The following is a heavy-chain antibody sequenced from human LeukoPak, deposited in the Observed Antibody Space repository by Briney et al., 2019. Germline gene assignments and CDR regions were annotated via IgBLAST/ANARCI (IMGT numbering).Heavy chain of an antibody. J-gene: IGHJ6*02. V-gene: IGHV4-59*01. CDR3: ARATYGSGSSGYYYYGMDV. CDR1: GGSISSYY. D-gene: IGHD3-10*01. CDR2: IYYSGST. Sequence: SETLSLTCTVSGGSISSYYWSWIRQPPGKGLEWIGYIYYSGSTNYNPSLKSRVTISVDTSKNQFSLKLSSVTAADTAVYYCARATYGSGSSGYYYYGMDVWGQGTTVTLSS.